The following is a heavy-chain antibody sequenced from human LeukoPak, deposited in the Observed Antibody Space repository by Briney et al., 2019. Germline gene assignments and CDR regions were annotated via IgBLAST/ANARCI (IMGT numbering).Heavy chain of an antibody. CDR2: INHSGST. V-gene: IGHV4-34*01. Sequence: SETLSLTCAVYGGSFSGYYWSWIRQPPGKGLEWIGEINHSGSTNYNPSLKSRVTISVDTSKNQFSLKLSSVTAADTAVYYCARGYPGRYVDYWGQGTLVTVSS. J-gene: IGHJ4*02. CDR3: ARGYPGRYVDY. CDR1: GGSFSGYY. D-gene: IGHD3-16*01.